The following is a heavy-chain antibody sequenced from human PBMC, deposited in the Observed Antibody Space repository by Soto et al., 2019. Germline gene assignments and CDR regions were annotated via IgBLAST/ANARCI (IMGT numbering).Heavy chain of an antibody. Sequence: PGGSLRLSCAASGFTFSSYWMQWVRQAPGKGLVWVSRINSDGSSTTYADSVKGRFTISRDNAKNTLHLQMNSLRAEDINVWSGPVYAFDIWGQGTMVTASS. D-gene: IGHD3-3*01. CDR3: PVYAFDI. V-gene: IGHV3-74*01. CDR2: INSDGSST. J-gene: IGHJ3*02. CDR1: GFTFSSYW.